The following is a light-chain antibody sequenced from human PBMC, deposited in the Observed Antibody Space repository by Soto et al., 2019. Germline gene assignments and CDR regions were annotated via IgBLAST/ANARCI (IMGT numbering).Light chain of an antibody. CDR2: WAS. CDR1: XXXLXSSNNKDS. J-gene: IGKJ4*01. CDR3: QQYYSIPLT. Sequence: DIVMTQSPDSLAVSLGERATIXCKSXXXXLXSSNNKDSLAWYQQKPGQPPKLLIDWASTRESGVPDRFSGSGSGTDFTLTISSLQAEDVAVYYCQQYYSIPLTFGGGTKVEIK. V-gene: IGKV4-1*01.